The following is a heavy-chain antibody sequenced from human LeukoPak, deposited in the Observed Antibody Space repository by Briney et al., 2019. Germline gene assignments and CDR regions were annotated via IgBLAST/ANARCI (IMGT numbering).Heavy chain of an antibody. CDR3: ARRSLYNWFDP. CDR2: IYYSGST. V-gene: IGHV4-39*01. Sequence: KTSETLSLTCTVSGGSISSSSYYWGWIRQPPGKGLEWIGSIYYSGSTYYNPSLKSRVTISVDTSKNQFSLKLSSVTAADTAVYYCARRSLYNWFDPWGQGTLVTVSS. J-gene: IGHJ5*02. CDR1: GGSISSSSYY.